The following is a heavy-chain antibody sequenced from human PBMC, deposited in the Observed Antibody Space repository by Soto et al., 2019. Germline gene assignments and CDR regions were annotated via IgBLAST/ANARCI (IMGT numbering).Heavy chain of an antibody. CDR2: ISYDGSNK. V-gene: IGHV3-30*04. D-gene: IGHD6-13*01. CDR3: ARGPLISSWYDY. CDR1: GFTFSSYA. Sequence: GGSLRLSCAASGFTFSSYAMHWVRQAPGKGLEWVAVISYDGSNKYYADSVKGRFTISRDNSKNTLYLQMNSLRAEDTAVYYCARGPLISSWYDYWGQGTLVTVSS. J-gene: IGHJ4*02.